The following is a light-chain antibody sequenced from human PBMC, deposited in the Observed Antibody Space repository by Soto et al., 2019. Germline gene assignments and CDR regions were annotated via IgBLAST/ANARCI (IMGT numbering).Light chain of an antibody. CDR2: KAS. J-gene: IGKJ1*01. CDR3: QHYKSYSEA. Sequence: TQSPGTLSLSPWERATLSCRASQSVSSNYLAWYQQKPGKAPTLRIYKASTLKRGGPSRFSGSGSGTEGTLTISSLQPDDVATYYCQHYKSYSEAFGQGTKVDIK. CDR1: QSVSSNY. V-gene: IGKV1-5*03.